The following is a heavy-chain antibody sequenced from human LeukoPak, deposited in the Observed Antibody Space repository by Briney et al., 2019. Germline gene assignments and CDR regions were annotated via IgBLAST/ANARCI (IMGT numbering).Heavy chain of an antibody. CDR3: ARGEWELLPNFDY. V-gene: IGHV4-30-4*08. CDR1: GGSISSGDYY. J-gene: IGHJ4*02. CDR2: MYNSGST. Sequence: PSQTLSLTCTVSGGSISSGDYYWSWIRQPPGKGLEWIGYMYNSGSTYYNPSLKSRVTISVDTSKNQFSLTLSSVTAADTAVYYCARGEWELLPNFDYWGQGTLVTVSS. D-gene: IGHD1-26*01.